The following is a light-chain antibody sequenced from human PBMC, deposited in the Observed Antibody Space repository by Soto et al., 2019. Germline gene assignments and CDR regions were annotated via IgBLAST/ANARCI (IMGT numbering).Light chain of an antibody. J-gene: IGKJ5*01. CDR1: QSVSSSY. V-gene: IGKV3-20*01. CDR3: QQYGSSPLIT. CDR2: DAS. Sequence: EIVLTQSPGTLSLSPGERATLSCRASQSVSSSYLAWYQQKPGQAPRLLIYDASNRATGIPDRFSGSGSGTDFTLTISRLEPEDFAVYYCQQYGSSPLITFGQGTRLENK.